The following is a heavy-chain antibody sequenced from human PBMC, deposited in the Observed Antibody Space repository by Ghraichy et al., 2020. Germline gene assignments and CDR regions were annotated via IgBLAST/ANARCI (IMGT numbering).Heavy chain of an antibody. CDR3: ARHRSIEARERYYYYYYMDV. D-gene: IGHD6-6*01. Sequence: SETLSLTCTVSGGSISRSSYYWGWIRQPPGKGLEWIGSIYYSGSTYYNPSLKSRVTISVDTSKNQFSLKLSFVTAADTAVYYCARHRSIEARERYYYYYYMDVWGKGTTVTVSS. V-gene: IGHV4-39*01. CDR2: IYYSGST. J-gene: IGHJ6*03. CDR1: GGSISRSSYY.